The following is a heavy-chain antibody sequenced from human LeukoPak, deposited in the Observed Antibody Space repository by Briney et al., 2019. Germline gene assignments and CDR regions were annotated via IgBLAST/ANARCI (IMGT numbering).Heavy chain of an antibody. V-gene: IGHV3-33*01. Sequence: GGSLRLSCAASGFTLSSYGMHWVRQAPGKGLEWVAVIWYDGSNKYYADSVKGRFTISRDNSKNTLYLQMNSLRAEDTAVYYCARQVQPYGMDVWGQGTTVTVSS. D-gene: IGHD1-1*01. CDR1: GFTLSSYG. CDR3: ARQVQPYGMDV. CDR2: IWYDGSNK. J-gene: IGHJ6*02.